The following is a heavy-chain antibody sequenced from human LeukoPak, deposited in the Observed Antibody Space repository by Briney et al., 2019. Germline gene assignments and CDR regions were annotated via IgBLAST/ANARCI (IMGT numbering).Heavy chain of an antibody. D-gene: IGHD6-19*01. CDR3: ARGKLSGWPDWYFDL. V-gene: IGHV4-38-2*02. J-gene: IGHJ2*01. CDR2: IYHSGST. Sequence: SETLSLTCTVSGYSISSGYYWGWIRQPPGKGLEWIGSIYHSGSTYYNTSIKSRVTISVDTSKNQFSLKLSSVTAADTVVYYCARGKLSGWPDWYFDLWGRGTLVTVSS. CDR1: GYSISSGYY.